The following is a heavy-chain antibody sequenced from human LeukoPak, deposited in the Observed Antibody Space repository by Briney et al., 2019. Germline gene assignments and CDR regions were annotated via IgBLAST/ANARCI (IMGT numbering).Heavy chain of an antibody. CDR3: ARDRGTYGGYIIDH. V-gene: IGHV3-30-3*01. CDR2: ISYDRRNT. J-gene: IGHJ4*02. CDR1: GFTFSRSA. D-gene: IGHD4-23*01. Sequence: PRGSLRLSCAASGFTFSRSATDWVRTAPGQGLARVAAISYDRRNTNYPDSVKGLFTISSDNSKNTLYLQMNSLRAEATVVYYSARDRGTYGGYIIDHCGQVTLV.